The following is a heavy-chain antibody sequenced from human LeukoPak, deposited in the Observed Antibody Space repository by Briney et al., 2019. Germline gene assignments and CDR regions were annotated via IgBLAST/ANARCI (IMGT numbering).Heavy chain of an antibody. CDR2: ISSSGSTI. CDR1: GFTFSSYE. D-gene: IGHD4-17*01. V-gene: IGHV3-48*03. CDR3: ARDINDYGDYEAYYYVMDV. Sequence: GGSLRLSCAASGFTFSSYEMNWVRQAPGKGLEWVSYISSSGSTIYYADSVKGRFTISRDNAKNSLYLQMNSLRAEDTAVYYCARDINDYGDYEAYYYVMDVWGQGTTVTVSS. J-gene: IGHJ6*02.